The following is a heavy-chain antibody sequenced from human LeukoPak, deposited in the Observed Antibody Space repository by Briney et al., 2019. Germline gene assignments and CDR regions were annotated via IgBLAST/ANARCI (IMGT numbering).Heavy chain of an antibody. CDR2: ISSNGGST. CDR3: ARRAYYYYYMDV. CDR1: GFTFSSYA. V-gene: IGHV3-64*01. J-gene: IGHJ6*03. Sequence: GGSLRLSCAASGFTFSSYAMHWVRQAPGKGLEYVSAISSNGGSTYYANSVKGRFTISRDNSKNTLYLQMGSLRAEDMAVYYCARRAYYYYYMDVWGKGTTVTVSS.